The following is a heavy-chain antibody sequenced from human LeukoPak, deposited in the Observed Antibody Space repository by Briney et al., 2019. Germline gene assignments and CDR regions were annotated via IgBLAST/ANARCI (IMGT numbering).Heavy chain of an antibody. D-gene: IGHD6-13*01. V-gene: IGHV4-34*01. CDR1: GGSFSGYY. CDR2: INHSGST. J-gene: IGHJ4*02. CDR3: ARGSTPPRYSSSPTGFDYWAKRSASRYSSSPTGFDY. Sequence: PSETLSLTCAVYGGSFSGYYWSWIRQPPGKGLEWIGEINHSGSTNYNPSLKSRVTISVDTSKNQFSLKLSSVTAADTAVYYCARGSTPPRYSSSPTGFDYWAKRSASRYSSSPTGFDYWGQGTLVPVSS.